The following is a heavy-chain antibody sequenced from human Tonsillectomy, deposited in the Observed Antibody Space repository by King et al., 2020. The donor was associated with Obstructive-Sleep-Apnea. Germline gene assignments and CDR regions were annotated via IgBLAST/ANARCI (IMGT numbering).Heavy chain of an antibody. CDR2: IYYSGST. J-gene: IGHJ4*02. V-gene: IGHV4-39*07. Sequence: QLQESGPGLLKPSETLSLTCTVSVGSISSSSYYWCWIRQPPGKGLEWIGSIYYSGSTYYNPSLKSRVTISVDTSKNQFSLKLSSVTAADTAVYYCASLGYCSGGSCQDYWGQGTLVTVSS. D-gene: IGHD2-15*01. CDR1: VGSISSSSYY. CDR3: ASLGYCSGGSCQDY.